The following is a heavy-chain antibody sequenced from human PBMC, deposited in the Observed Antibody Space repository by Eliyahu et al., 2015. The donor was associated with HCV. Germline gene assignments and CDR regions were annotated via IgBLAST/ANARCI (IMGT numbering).Heavy chain of an antibody. Sequence: EVQLMESGGGLVKPGGSLRLSCVASGFTFSLYSMNWVRQAPGKGLEWVSSISGRSRSISYIDSVKGRFTISRDNAKNLLYLQMNSLRAEDTAVYYCARDGTSGYASFWGQGTLVTVSS. CDR1: GFTFSLYS. CDR3: ARDGTSGYASF. J-gene: IGHJ4*02. V-gene: IGHV3-21*06. D-gene: IGHD3-22*01. CDR2: ISGRSRSI.